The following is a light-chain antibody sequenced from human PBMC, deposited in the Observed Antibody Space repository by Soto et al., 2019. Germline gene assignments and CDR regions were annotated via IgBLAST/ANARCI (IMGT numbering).Light chain of an antibody. J-gene: IGKJ5*01. CDR2: AAS. Sequence: IQMTQSPSSLSASVGDSVAITCRASQSISSYLNWYQQKPGKAPKLLIYAASSLQSGVPSRFSGSGSGTDFTLTISSLQPEDFATYYCQQSYSTPHTFGQGTRLEI. CDR3: QQSYSTPHT. CDR1: QSISSY. V-gene: IGKV1-39*01.